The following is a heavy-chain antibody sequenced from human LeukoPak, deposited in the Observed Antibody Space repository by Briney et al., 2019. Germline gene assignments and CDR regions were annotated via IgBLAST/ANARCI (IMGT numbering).Heavy chain of an antibody. CDR1: GYTFTGYY. V-gene: IGHV1-2*02. J-gene: IGHJ4*02. D-gene: IGHD6-13*01. Sequence: ASVKVSCKASGYTFTGYYMHWVRQAPGQGLEWMGWINPNSGGTNYAQKFQGRVTMTRDTSISTAYMELSRLRSDDAAVYYCARGPPGIAAAGLRDWGQGTLVTVSS. CDR2: INPNSGGT. CDR3: ARGPPGIAAAGLRD.